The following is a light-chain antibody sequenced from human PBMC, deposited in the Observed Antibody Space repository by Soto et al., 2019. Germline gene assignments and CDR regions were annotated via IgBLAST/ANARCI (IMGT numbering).Light chain of an antibody. V-gene: IGLV1-40*01. CDR3: QSYASSLSGFYV. CDR1: SSNIGAGYD. Sequence: QSVLTQPPSVSGAPGQRVTISCTASSSNIGAGYDVHWYQQLPGTAPKLLIYGNTNRPSGVPDRFSGSKSGTSASLAITGLQAEHEADYYCQSYASSLSGFYVFGTGTKLTVL. J-gene: IGLJ1*01. CDR2: GNT.